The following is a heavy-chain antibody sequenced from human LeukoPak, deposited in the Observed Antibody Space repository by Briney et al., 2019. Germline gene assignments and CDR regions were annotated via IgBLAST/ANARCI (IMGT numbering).Heavy chain of an antibody. J-gene: IGHJ4*02. D-gene: IGHD1-1*01. CDR1: GYTFTSNY. Sequence: ASVKVSCKASGYTFTSNYLHWARQAPGQGPQWMGRINPSEGSTRYAQKFQGRVTMTRDTSTSTVYMELSSLRSEDTAVFFCARELRRGGKQLGDYFDYWGQGTLVTVSS. CDR2: INPSEGST. V-gene: IGHV1-46*01. CDR3: ARELRRGGKQLGDYFDY.